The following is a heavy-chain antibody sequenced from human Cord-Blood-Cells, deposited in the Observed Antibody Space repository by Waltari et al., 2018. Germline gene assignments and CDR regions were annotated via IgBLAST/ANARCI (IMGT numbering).Heavy chain of an antibody. Sequence: QVQLVESGGGVVQPGRSLRLSCAASGFTLCSFAMYWVRQAPGKGLDWVSVISYDGSNKYYADSVKGRFTISRDNSKNTLYLQMNSLRAEDTAVYYCARTVYGDYFDYWGQGTLVTVSS. CDR3: ARTVYGDYFDY. D-gene: IGHD4-17*01. CDR1: GFTLCSFA. V-gene: IGHV3-30-3*01. J-gene: IGHJ4*02. CDR2: ISYDGSNK.